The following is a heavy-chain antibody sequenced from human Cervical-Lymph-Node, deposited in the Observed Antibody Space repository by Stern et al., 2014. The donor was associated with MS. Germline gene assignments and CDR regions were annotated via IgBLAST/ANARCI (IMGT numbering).Heavy chain of an antibody. Sequence: VQLVESGAEVKKPGESLRISCKTSGYSFANYWIGWVRQRPGEGLEWMGIMHPGASDTKYSPSFHGQCIIQAGKPITTPYLQWSSVKASDTAMYFCARVPARLFWIDYWGQGTLVTVSS. CDR3: ARVPARLFWIDY. V-gene: IGHV5-51*01. CDR1: GYSFANYW. D-gene: IGHD3-3*01. CDR2: MHPGASDT. J-gene: IGHJ4*02.